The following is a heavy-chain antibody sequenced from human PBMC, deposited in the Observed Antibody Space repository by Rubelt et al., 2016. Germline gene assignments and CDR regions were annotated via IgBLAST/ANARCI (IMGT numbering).Heavy chain of an antibody. J-gene: IGHJ4*02. Sequence: QVQLVQSGAEVKKPGSSVMVSCKASGGTFRSYAISWVRQAPGQGLEWMGGIIPIFGTATYAQKFQGRVTIIADESTSTSDLELSSLSSEDTAVYYCARRQQLGPFDYWGQGTLVTVSS. CDR1: GGTFRSYA. CDR2: IIPIFGTA. D-gene: IGHD6-13*01. V-gene: IGHV1-69*01. CDR3: ARRQQLGPFDY.